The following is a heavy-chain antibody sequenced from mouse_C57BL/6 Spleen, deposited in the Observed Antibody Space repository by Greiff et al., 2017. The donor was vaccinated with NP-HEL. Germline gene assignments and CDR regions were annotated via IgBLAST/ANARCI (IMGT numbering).Heavy chain of an antibody. V-gene: IGHV1-61*01. Sequence: QVQLKQPGAELVRPGSSVKLSCKASGYTFTSYWMDWVKQRPGQGLEWIGNIYPSDSETHYNQKFKDKATLTVDKSSSTAYVQLSSLTSEDSAVYYCANGYYEGFAYWGQGTLVTVSA. CDR1: GYTFTSYW. CDR3: ANGYYEGFAY. CDR2: IYPSDSET. J-gene: IGHJ3*01. D-gene: IGHD2-3*01.